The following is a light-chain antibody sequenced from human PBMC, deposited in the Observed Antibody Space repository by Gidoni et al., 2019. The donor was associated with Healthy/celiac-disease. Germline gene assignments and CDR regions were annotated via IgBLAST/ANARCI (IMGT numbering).Light chain of an antibody. CDR2: LGS. J-gene: IGKJ4*01. CDR3: MQALQTPLT. Sequence: DIVMTQSPLSLLVTPGEPASISCRSSQSLLHSNGYNYLDWYLQKPGQSPQLLIQLGSNRASGVPDRFSGSGSGTDFTLKISRVEAEDVGVYYCMQALQTPLTFGGGTKVEIK. CDR1: QSLLHSNGYNY. V-gene: IGKV2-28*01.